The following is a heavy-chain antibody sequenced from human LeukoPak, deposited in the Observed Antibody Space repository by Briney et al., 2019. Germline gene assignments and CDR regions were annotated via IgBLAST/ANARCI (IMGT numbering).Heavy chain of an antibody. CDR3: ARDRRDGYNLYYFDL. CDR2: IYHSGST. J-gene: IGHJ4*02. CDR1: GYSISSGYY. Sequence: SETLSLTCAVSGYSISSGYYWGWIRQPPGKGLEWIGSIYHSGSTYYNPSLKSRVTISVDTSKNQFSLKLSSVTAADTAVYYCARDRRDGYNLYYFDLWGQGTLVTVSS. D-gene: IGHD5-24*01. V-gene: IGHV4-38-2*02.